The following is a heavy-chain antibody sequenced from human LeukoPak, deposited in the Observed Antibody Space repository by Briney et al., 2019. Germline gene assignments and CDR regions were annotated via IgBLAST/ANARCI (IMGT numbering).Heavy chain of an antibody. Sequence: PSETLSLTCAVYGGSFSGYYWSWIRQPPGKGLEWIGEINHSGSTNYNPSLKNRVTISVDTSKNQFSLKLTSVTAADTAVYYRARGPYYDSSGYSVYWGQGTLVTVSS. CDR2: INHSGST. D-gene: IGHD3-22*01. V-gene: IGHV4-34*01. CDR3: ARGPYYDSSGYSVY. J-gene: IGHJ4*02. CDR1: GGSFSGYY.